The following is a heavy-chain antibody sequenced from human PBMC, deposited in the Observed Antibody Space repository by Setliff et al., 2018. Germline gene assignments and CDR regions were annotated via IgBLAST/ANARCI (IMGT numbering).Heavy chain of an antibody. Sequence: ASVKVSCKASGYTFTDYGITWVRQAPGQGLEWMGWISGYTGNTNYAHKLQGRVTLTTDTSTGTAYMELRSLRSDDTAVYYCSRLVRYCSKTTCQTASGAELWGQGTLVTVSS. CDR2: ISGYTGNT. CDR3: SRLVRYCSKTTCQTASGAEL. CDR1: GYTFTDYG. D-gene: IGHD2-8*01. V-gene: IGHV1-18*01. J-gene: IGHJ4*02.